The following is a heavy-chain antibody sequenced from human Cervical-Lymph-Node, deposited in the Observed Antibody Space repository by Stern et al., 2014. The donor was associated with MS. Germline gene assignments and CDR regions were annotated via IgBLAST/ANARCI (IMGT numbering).Heavy chain of an antibody. CDR1: GGTFSSYA. CDR2: IIPIFGTA. V-gene: IGHV1-69*01. CDR3: ARAVVTTLLYYYYGMDV. D-gene: IGHD4-23*01. J-gene: IGHJ6*02. Sequence: VQLVESGAEVKKPGSSVKVSCKASGGTFSSYAISWVRQAPGQGLEWMGGIIPIFGTANYAQKFQGRVTITADESTSTAYMELSRLRSEDTAVYYCARAVVTTLLYYYYGMDVWGQGTTVTVSS.